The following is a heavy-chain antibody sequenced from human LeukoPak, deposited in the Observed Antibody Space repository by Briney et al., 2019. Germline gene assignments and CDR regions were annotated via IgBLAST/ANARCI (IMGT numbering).Heavy chain of an antibody. D-gene: IGHD2-15*01. CDR3: ARRYCSGGSCYSGWHFDL. V-gene: IGHV3-74*01. J-gene: IGHJ2*01. CDR2: INSDGSST. Sequence: GGSLRLSCAASGFIFRNFWMHWVRQAPGKGLVWVSRINSDGSSTDYTDSVKGRFTISRDNAKNTLYLQMNSLRAEDTAVYYCARRYCSGGSCYSGWHFDLWGRGTLVTVSS. CDR1: GFIFRNFW.